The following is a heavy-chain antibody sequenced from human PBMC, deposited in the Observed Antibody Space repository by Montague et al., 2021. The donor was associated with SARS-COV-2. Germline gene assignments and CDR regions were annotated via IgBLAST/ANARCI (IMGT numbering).Heavy chain of an antibody. D-gene: IGHD2-8*02. CDR1: GFSVSSTH. J-gene: IGHJ4*02. CDR2: SHTGDST. V-gene: IGHV3-66*01. CDR3: ARDKVSATTGGPGYYFDY. Sequence: SLRLSCAASGFSVSSTHMSWVRQAPGKGLEWVSSSHTGDSTYYADSVKGRFTFSRDISRNTVDLQMNGLRPEDTAAYYCARDKVSATTGGPGYYFDYWGQGALVTASS.